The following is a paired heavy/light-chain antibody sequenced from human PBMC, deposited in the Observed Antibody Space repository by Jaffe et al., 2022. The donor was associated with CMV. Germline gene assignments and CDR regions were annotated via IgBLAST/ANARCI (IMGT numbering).Light chain of an antibody. CDR1: QSVTSNY. Sequence: EIVLTQSPGTLSLSPGERATLSCRASQSVTSNYIAWYQQKPGQAPRLLIYGASNRAAGIPDRFSGSGSGADFTLTISRLDPEDFAVYYCQHYGNSPLWTFGHGTKVEIK. V-gene: IGKV3-20*01. CDR3: QHYGNSPLWT. J-gene: IGKJ1*01. CDR2: GAS.
Heavy chain of an antibody. CDR1: GFTFSTYS. CDR3: TRDYTQRVPFNYYHYYYMDV. V-gene: IGHV3-21*01. D-gene: IGHD6-13*01. Sequence: EVQLVESGGGLVKPGGSLRLSCAASGFTFSTYSMTWVRQAPGKGLEWVASISDSGTYIYNADSLKGRFTISRDNAKNSLFLQMNGLRAEDTAVYYCTRDYTQRVPFNYYHYYYMDVWGKGTMVTVSS. CDR2: ISDSGTYI. J-gene: IGHJ6*03.